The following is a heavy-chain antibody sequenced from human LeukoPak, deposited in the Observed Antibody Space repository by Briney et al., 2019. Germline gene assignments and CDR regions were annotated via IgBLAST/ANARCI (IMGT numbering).Heavy chain of an antibody. Sequence: SRTLSLTCAVSGGSISSNDWWSWIRQPPGKGLEWIAEIFHSGIANYSPSLKSRVTISVDKSKNQISLKLSSVTAADTAVYYCARVGIRRQVVAATPRWFDPWGQGTLVTVSS. V-gene: IGHV4-4*02. D-gene: IGHD2-15*01. J-gene: IGHJ5*02. CDR2: IFHSGIA. CDR3: ARVGIRRQVVAATPRWFDP. CDR1: GGSISSNDW.